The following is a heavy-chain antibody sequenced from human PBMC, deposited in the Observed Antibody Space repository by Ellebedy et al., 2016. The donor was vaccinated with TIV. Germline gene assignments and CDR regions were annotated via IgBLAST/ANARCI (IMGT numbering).Heavy chain of an antibody. V-gene: IGHV4-59*12. Sequence: MPSETLSLTCTVSGGSISGFYWSWIRQPPGKGLEWIGYIHYTGSTNYNPSLKSRVTISVDTSKNQLSLRLRSVTAADTAVYYCARDGAGRWDYWGPGTLVTVSS. D-gene: IGHD4-23*01. CDR2: IHYTGST. CDR3: ARDGAGRWDY. J-gene: IGHJ4*02. CDR1: GGSISGFY.